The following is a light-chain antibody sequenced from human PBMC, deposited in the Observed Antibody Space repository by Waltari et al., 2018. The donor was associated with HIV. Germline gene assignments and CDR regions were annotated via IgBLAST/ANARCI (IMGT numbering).Light chain of an antibody. CDR3: QQYNSYSGYT. CDR1: QSISSW. CDR2: KAS. J-gene: IGKJ2*01. Sequence: DIQMTQSPSTLSASVGDRVTITCRASQSISSWLAWYQQKPGKAPKLLIYKASSLESGVPSRFSGSGSGTEFTLTISSLQPHDFATYYCQQYNSYSGYTFGQGTKLEIK. V-gene: IGKV1-5*03.